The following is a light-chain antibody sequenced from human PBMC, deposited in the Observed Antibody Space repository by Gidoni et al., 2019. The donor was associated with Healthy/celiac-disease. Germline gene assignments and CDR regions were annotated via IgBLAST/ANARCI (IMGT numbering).Light chain of an antibody. CDR1: QSISSL. J-gene: IGKJ2*02. Sequence: DIQMTQSPSTLSASVGDRVTITCRASQSISSLLAWYQQKPGKAPKLLIYKASSLESGVPSRSSGSGSGTEFTLTISSLQPDDFATYYCQQYNSYPSTFGQGTKLEIK. CDR2: KAS. CDR3: QQYNSYPST. V-gene: IGKV1-5*03.